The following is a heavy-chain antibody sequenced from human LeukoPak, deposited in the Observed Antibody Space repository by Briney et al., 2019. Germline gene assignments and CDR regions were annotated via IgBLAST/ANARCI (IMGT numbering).Heavy chain of an antibody. CDR3: ARTSIAAARDYYYYGMDV. J-gene: IGHJ6*02. Sequence: KTSETLSLTCTVSGGSISSYYWSWIRQPAGKGLEWIGRIYTSGSTNYNPSLKSRVTMSVDTSKNQFSLKLSSVTAADTAVYYCARTSIAAARDYYYYGMDVWGQGTTVTVSS. V-gene: IGHV4-4*07. D-gene: IGHD6-13*01. CDR2: IYTSGST. CDR1: GGSISSYY.